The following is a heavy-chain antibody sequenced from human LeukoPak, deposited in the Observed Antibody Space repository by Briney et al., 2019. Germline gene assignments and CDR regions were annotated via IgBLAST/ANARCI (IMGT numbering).Heavy chain of an antibody. V-gene: IGHV3-43*02. CDR3: AKDHVYGGADD. CDR2: ISGDGITT. D-gene: IGHD4-23*01. J-gene: IGHJ4*02. Sequence: GGSLRLSCAASGFTFNRYAMHWVRQAPGKGLEWVGLISGDGITTYYLDSVKGRFTISRDNSKNSLYLHMNSLRSEDTALYYCAKDHVYGGADDWGQGTLVTVSS. CDR1: GFTFNRYA.